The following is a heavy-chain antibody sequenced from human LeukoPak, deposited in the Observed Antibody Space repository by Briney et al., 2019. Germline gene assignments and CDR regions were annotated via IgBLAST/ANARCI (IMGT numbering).Heavy chain of an antibody. Sequence: ASVKVSCKVSGYTLTELSMHWVRQAPGKGLEWMGGFDPEDGETIYAQKFQGRVTITADESTSTAYMELSSLRSEDTAVYYCARSYYYDSSGYYTPFDYWGQGTLVTVSS. CDR1: GYTLTELS. V-gene: IGHV1-24*01. CDR3: ARSYYYDSSGYYTPFDY. CDR2: FDPEDGET. D-gene: IGHD3-22*01. J-gene: IGHJ4*02.